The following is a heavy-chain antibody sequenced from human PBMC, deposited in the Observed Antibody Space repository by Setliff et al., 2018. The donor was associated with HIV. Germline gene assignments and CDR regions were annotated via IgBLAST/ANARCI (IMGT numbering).Heavy chain of an antibody. D-gene: IGHD1-7*01. J-gene: IGHJ5*01. Sequence: SGPTLVNPTQTLTLTCTVSGFSLSNARMGVSWIRQPPGKGLEWIGYIYYSGSTNYNPSLKSRITISVDTSKNQFSLKLNSVTAADTAVYYCARVRLELRQYWFDSWGQGSPVTVS. CDR3: ARVRLELRQYWFDS. CDR2: IYYSGST. CDR1: GFSLSNARMG. V-gene: IGHV4-61*01.